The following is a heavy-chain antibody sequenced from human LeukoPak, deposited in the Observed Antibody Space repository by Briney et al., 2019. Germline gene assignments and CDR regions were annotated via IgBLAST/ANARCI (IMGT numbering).Heavy chain of an antibody. CDR1: GGSISSGGYY. D-gene: IGHD3-10*01. Sequence: SQTLSLTCTVSGGSISSGGYYWSWIRQHPGKGLEWIGYIYYSGSTYYNPSLKSRVTISVDTSKNQFSLKLSSVTAADTAVYYCARDKAKAGVRGVKGPNWFDPWGQGTLVTVSS. CDR3: ARDKAKAGVRGVKGPNWFDP. J-gene: IGHJ5*02. V-gene: IGHV4-31*03. CDR2: IYYSGST.